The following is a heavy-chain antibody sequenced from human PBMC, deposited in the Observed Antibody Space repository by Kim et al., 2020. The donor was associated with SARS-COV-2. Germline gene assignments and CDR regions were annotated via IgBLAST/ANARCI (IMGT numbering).Heavy chain of an antibody. CDR2: IDPSDSYT. Sequence: GESLKISCKGSGYSFTSYWISWVRQMPGKGLEWMGRIDPSDSYTNYSPSFQGHVTISADKSISTAYLQWSSLKASDTAMYYCARRSSYYYGSGSYYSPSHFDYWGQGTLVTVSS. J-gene: IGHJ4*02. CDR1: GYSFTSYW. D-gene: IGHD3-10*01. CDR3: ARRSSYYYGSGSYYSPSHFDY. V-gene: IGHV5-10-1*01.